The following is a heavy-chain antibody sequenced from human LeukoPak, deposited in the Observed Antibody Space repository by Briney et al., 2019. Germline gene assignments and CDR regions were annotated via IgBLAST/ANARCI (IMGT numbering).Heavy chain of an antibody. CDR2: INHSGST. V-gene: IGHV4-34*01. J-gene: IGHJ4*02. Sequence: SETLSLTCAVYGGSFSGYYWSWIRQPPGKGLEWIGEINHSGSTDYNPSLKGRVTISVDTSKNQFSLKLSSVTAADTAVYYCARGHWVIITPPYFDYWGQGALVTVSS. CDR1: GGSFSGYY. D-gene: IGHD3-22*01. CDR3: ARGHWVIITPPYFDY.